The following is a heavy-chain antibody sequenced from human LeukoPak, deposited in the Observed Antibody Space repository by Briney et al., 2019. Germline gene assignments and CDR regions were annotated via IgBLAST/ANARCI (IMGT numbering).Heavy chain of an antibody. CDR3: ARDSLLWFGEPGPIDY. Sequence: GGSLRLSCVASGYTFDSYSMYWVRQAPDKGLEWVAATSSDGGDERYAESVKGRCTVSRDNSKDTLYLQMNSLRVEDTGVYYCARDSLLWFGEPGPIDYWGQGTLVTVSS. V-gene: IGHV3-30-3*01. CDR2: TSSDGGDE. J-gene: IGHJ4*02. D-gene: IGHD3-10*01. CDR1: GYTFDSYS.